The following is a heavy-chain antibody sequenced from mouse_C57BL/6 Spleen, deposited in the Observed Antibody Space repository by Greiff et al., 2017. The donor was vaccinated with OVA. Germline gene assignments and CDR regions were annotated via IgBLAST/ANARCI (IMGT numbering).Heavy chain of an antibody. CDR2: ISYDGSN. V-gene: IGHV3-6*01. CDR1: GYSITSGYY. J-gene: IGHJ3*01. CDR3: ARDSNYSAWFAY. D-gene: IGHD2-5*01. Sequence: EESGPGLVKPSQSLSLTCSVTGYSITSGYYWNWIRQFPGNKLEWMGYISYDGSNNYNPSLKNRISITRDTSKNQFFLKLNSVTTEDTATYYCARDSNYSAWFAYWGQGTLVTVSA.